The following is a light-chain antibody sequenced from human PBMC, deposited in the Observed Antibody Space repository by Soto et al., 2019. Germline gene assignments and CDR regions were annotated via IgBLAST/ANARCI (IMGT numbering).Light chain of an antibody. Sequence: QSALTQPPSASGSPGQSVTISCTGTSSDVGGYNYVSWYQQHPGKAPKLVIYEVNKRPSGVPDRISGSKSGNTASLTVSGLQADDEAAYYCSSHAGSNTVLFGGGTKLTVL. CDR2: EVN. CDR1: SSDVGGYNY. V-gene: IGLV2-8*01. J-gene: IGLJ2*01. CDR3: SSHAGSNTVL.